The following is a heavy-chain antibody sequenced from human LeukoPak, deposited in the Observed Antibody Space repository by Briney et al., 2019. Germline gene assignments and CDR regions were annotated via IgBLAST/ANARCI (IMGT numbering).Heavy chain of an antibody. D-gene: IGHD6-19*01. CDR3: ARSRISVPVDY. J-gene: IGHJ4*02. Sequence: GASVKVPCKASGYTFTDYYMHWVRQAPGQGLEWMGWINTPSGGTSYAQKFQGRVTMTRDTSISTGYMELNRLRSDDTAVYYCARSRISVPVDYWGQGTLVIVSS. V-gene: IGHV1-2*02. CDR2: INTPSGGT. CDR1: GYTFTDYY.